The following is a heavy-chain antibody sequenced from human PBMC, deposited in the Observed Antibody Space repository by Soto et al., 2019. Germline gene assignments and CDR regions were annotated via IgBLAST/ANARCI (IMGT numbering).Heavy chain of an antibody. J-gene: IGHJ3*02. CDR2: ISAYNGNT. D-gene: IGHD6-13*01. CDR1: GYTFTSYG. V-gene: IGHV1-18*01. CDR3: ARDHSSSWYQDAVDI. Sequence: ASVKVSCKASGYTFTSYGISWVRQAPGQGLEWMGWISAYNGNTNYAQKLQGRVTMTTDTSTSTAYMELRSLRSDDTAVYYCARDHSSSWYQDAVDIWGQGTMVTVSS.